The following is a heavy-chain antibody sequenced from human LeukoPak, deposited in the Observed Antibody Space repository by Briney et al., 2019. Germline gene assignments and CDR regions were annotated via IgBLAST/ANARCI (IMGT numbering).Heavy chain of an antibody. J-gene: IGHJ4*02. D-gene: IGHD1-26*01. CDR2: ISGSGGSGT. Sequence: PGGSLRLSCAASGFTFSNYAMSWVRQAPGKGLEWVSGISGSGGSGTNYADSVKGRFTISRDNSKNTLYPQLNSLRAEDTAVYYCAKAGSIRFDYWGQGTLVTVSS. CDR3: AKAGSIRFDY. CDR1: GFTFSNYA. V-gene: IGHV3-23*01.